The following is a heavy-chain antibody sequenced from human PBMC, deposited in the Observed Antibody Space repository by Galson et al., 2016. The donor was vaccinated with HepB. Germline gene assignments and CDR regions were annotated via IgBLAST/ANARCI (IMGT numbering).Heavy chain of an antibody. CDR3: AGLDYGMDV. Sequence: LRLSCAASGFLFNTYWMHWVRQAPGKGLEWVASIKRDGSEGYYVGSVRGRFTISRDNAKNSLYLQMNSLRDEDTGVYYCAGLDYGMDVWGHGTRVTVSS. J-gene: IGHJ6*02. V-gene: IGHV3-7*01. CDR2: IKRDGSEG. D-gene: IGHD1-1*01. CDR1: GFLFNTYW.